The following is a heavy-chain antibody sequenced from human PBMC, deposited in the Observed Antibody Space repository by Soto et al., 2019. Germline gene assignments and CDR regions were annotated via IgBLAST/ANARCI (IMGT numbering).Heavy chain of an antibody. CDR2: IIPIFGTA. Sequence: QVQLVQSGAEVKKPGSSVKVSCKASGGTFSSYAISWVRQAPGQGLEWMGGIIPIFGTANYAQKFQGRVTITADESTSTAYMELSSLRSEDTAVYYCARDFYSHYYDSSGYYGMDVWGQGTTVTVSS. CDR1: GGTFSSYA. J-gene: IGHJ6*02. V-gene: IGHV1-69*01. CDR3: ARDFYSHYYDSSGYYGMDV. D-gene: IGHD3-22*01.